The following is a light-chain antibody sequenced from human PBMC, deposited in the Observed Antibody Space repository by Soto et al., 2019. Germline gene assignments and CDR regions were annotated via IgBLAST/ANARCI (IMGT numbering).Light chain of an antibody. J-gene: IGKJ1*01. CDR3: QQYNSYSPWT. CDR1: QSISSW. CDR2: KAS. Sequence: DIQMTQSPSTLSASVGDRVTITCRASQSISSWLAWYQQKPGKAPKLLIYKASSLETGVPSRFSGSASGTEFTLTISSLQPDDFANYYCQQYNSYSPWTFGHGTKVEIK. V-gene: IGKV1-5*03.